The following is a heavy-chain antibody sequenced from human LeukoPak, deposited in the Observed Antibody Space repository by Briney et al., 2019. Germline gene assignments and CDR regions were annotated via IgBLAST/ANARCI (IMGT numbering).Heavy chain of an antibody. CDR3: AREMVRGVITYGMDV. V-gene: IGHV3-48*03. J-gene: IGHJ6*02. Sequence: GGSLRLSCAASGFTFSNYAMSWVRQAPGKGLEWVSYISSSGSTIYYADSVKGRFTISRDNAKNSLYLQMNSLRAEDTAVYYCAREMVRGVITYGMDVWGQGTTVTVPS. CDR2: ISSSGSTI. CDR1: GFTFSNYA. D-gene: IGHD3-10*01.